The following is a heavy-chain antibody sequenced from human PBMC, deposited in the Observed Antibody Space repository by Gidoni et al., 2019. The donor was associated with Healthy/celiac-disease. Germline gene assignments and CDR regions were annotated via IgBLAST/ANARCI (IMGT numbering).Heavy chain of an antibody. CDR2: IYYSGST. CDR1: GGSISSSSYY. CDR3: ARHVGGEHPYHFDY. V-gene: IGHV4-39*01. Sequence: QLQLQESGPGLVKPSETLSLTCTVSGGSISSSSYYWGWIRQPPGKGLEWIGSIYYSGSTYYNPSLKSRVTISVDTSKNQFSLKLSSVTAADTAVYYCARHVGGEHPYHFDYWGQGTLVTVSS. D-gene: IGHD3-10*01. J-gene: IGHJ4*02.